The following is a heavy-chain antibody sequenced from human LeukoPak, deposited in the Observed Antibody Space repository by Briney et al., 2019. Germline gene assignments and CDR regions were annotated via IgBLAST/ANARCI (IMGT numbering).Heavy chain of an antibody. V-gene: IGHV3-23*01. CDR1: GFTFTNYA. CDR2: VSRSGGGT. Sequence: GGSLRLSCAASGFTFTNYAMSWVRQAPGKGLEWVSGVSRSGGGTYYADSVKGRFAISRDNSKNRLYLQMNSLRAEDTAVYYCAKRPRGNYLGPFDYWGQGTLVSVSS. J-gene: IGHJ4*02. CDR3: AKRPRGNYLGPFDY. D-gene: IGHD3-10*01.